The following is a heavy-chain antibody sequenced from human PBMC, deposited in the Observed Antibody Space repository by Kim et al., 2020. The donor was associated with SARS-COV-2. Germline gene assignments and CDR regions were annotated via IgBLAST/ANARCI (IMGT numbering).Heavy chain of an antibody. CDR1: GLTFSTYA. CDR2: ISDNGDTT. J-gene: IGHJ3*02. CDR3: AKGRHLRGSSGWYWRDFDI. D-gene: IGHD6-19*01. Sequence: GGSLRLSCAASGLTFSTYAMSWVRQAPGKGLAWVSGISDNGDTTYYAESVKGRFTISRDNSKNTLSLQMNSLRAEDTAVYYCAKGRHLRGSSGWYWRDFDIWGQGTMVTVSS. V-gene: IGHV3-23*01.